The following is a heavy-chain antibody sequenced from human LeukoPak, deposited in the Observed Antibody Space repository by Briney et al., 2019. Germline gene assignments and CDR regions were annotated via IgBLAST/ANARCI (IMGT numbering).Heavy chain of an antibody. J-gene: IGHJ2*01. Sequence: LGESLKISCEASGFNFTNYWIAWVRQTPGKGLDWMGIVYPADSDSKYSPSFQDAVTISADKSTSAAYLEWRSLKASDTATYYCARFGFSNSLDFYFDVWGRGTLVTVSS. CDR1: GFNFTNYW. V-gene: IGHV5-51*01. CDR2: VYPADSDS. D-gene: IGHD6-6*01. CDR3: ARFGFSNSLDFYFDV.